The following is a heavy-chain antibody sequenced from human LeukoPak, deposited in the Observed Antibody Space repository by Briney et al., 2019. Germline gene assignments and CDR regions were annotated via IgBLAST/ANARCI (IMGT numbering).Heavy chain of an antibody. D-gene: IGHD6-13*01. CDR1: GGSIRNYY. CDR2: IYYSGST. V-gene: IGHV4-59*08. CDR3: ASSSWYGRFDY. J-gene: IGHJ4*02. Sequence: SETLSLTCTVSGGSIRNYYWSWIRQPPGKGLEWIGYIYYSGSTNCNPSLKSRVTISVDTSKNQFSLNLSSVTAADTAVYYCASSSWYGRFDYWGQGTLVTVSS.